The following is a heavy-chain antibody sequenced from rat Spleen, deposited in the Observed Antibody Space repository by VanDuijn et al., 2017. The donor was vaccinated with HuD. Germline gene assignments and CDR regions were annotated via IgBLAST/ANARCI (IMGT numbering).Heavy chain of an antibody. CDR3: TRLYYSNWFAY. D-gene: IGHD1-1*01. V-gene: IGHV5-29*01. Sequence: EVQLVESDGGLVQPGRSLKLSCAASGFTFSDYYMAWVRQAPTKGLEWVATIRHDGSSTYYRDSVKGRFTISRDNAKRTLYLQMDSLRSEDTATYYCTRLYYSNWFAYWGQGVMVTVSS. CDR1: GFTFSDYY. J-gene: IGHJ2*01. CDR2: IRHDGSST.